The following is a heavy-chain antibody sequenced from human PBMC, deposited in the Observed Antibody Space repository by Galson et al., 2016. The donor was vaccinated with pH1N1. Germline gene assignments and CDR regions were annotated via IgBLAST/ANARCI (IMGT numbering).Heavy chain of an antibody. CDR3: TRGLLHYYESDGQHPNRFDP. V-gene: IGHV1-8*03. J-gene: IGHJ5*02. CDR1: GYTFTTYD. D-gene: IGHD3-22*01. Sequence: SVKVSCKASGYTFTTYDINWVRQASGQGLEWMGWMNPNSGKTGYAQKLQDRVTFTRNISISTAYMELSSLRSEETAVYYCTRGLLHYYESDGQHPNRFDPWGQGTLVTVSS. CDR2: MNPNSGKT.